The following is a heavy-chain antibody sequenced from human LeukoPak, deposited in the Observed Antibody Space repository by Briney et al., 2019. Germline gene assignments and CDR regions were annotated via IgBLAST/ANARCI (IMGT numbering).Heavy chain of an antibody. Sequence: GGSLRLSCAASGFTFSSYGMHWVRQAPGMGLEWVADISYDGSNELYGDSVKGRFTISRDNLMNILYLQMNSLRAEDTALYYCAKDIEAVAGGFDYWGQGTLVTVSS. D-gene: IGHD6-19*01. CDR2: ISYDGSNE. CDR1: GFTFSSYG. V-gene: IGHV3-30*18. J-gene: IGHJ4*02. CDR3: AKDIEAVAGGFDY.